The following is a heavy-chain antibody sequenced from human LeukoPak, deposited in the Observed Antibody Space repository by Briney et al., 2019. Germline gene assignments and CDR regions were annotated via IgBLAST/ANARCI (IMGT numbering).Heavy chain of an antibody. CDR3: ARDPGSYHQAY. D-gene: IGHD2-15*01. Sequence: GGSLRLSCAASGFTFSSYSMNWVRQAPGKGLEWVSRINSDGTYTNYADSVKGRFTISRDNAKNTLYLQMNSLRVEDTAVYYCARDPGSYHQAYWGQGTLVTVSS. CDR1: GFTFSSYS. CDR2: INSDGTYT. J-gene: IGHJ4*02. V-gene: IGHV3-74*01.